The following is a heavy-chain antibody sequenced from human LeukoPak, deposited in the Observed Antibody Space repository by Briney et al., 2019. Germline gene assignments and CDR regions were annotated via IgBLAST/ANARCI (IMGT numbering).Heavy chain of an antibody. Sequence: SETLSLTCAVSGYSISSGYYWGWIRQPPGKGLEWIGSIYHSGSTYYNPSLKSRVTISVDTSKNQFSLKLSSVTAADTAVYYWARTPEGGWFDPWGQGTLVTV. J-gene: IGHJ5*02. CDR3: ARTPEGGWFDP. V-gene: IGHV4-38-2*01. CDR2: IYHSGST. CDR1: GYSISSGYY.